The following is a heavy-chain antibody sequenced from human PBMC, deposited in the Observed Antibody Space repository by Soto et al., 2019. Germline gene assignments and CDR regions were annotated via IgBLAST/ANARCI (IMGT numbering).Heavy chain of an antibody. CDR2: TRAKAHSYST. D-gene: IGHD3-10*01. CDR3: ARVNYYASGRKLTMDV. J-gene: IGHJ6*02. CDR1: GFTFSDHY. Sequence: GGPLRLSCAASGFTFSDHYMGWVRQAPRKGLEWVGRTRAKAHSYSTEYAASVKGRFTISRDDSQNSLFLQMNSLKTEDTAVYYCARVNYYASGRKLTMDVWGQGTTVTVSS. V-gene: IGHV3-72*01.